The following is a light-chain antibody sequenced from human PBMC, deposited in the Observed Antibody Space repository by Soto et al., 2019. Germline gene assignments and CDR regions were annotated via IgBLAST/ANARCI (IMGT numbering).Light chain of an antibody. CDR3: QQYGSSPLIT. CDR1: QSVSSSY. J-gene: IGKJ5*01. CDR2: GAS. Sequence: EIVLTQSPGTLSLSPGERATLSCRASQSVSSSYLAWYQQKPGQAPRLLIYGASSRATVIPDRFSGSGSVTDFTLTISRLEPEDVAVYYCQQYGSSPLITFGQGTRLEIK. V-gene: IGKV3-20*01.